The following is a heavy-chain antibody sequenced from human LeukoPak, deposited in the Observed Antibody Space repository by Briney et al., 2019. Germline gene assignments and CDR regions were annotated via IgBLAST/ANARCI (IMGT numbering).Heavy chain of an antibody. CDR1: GYSFTSYW. J-gene: IGHJ6*03. Sequence: GGSLKISCKGSGYSFTSYWIAWVRQMPGKGLEWMGIIYPGDSDTRYSPSFEGQVTISADKSITTAYLQWTSVKASDTAMYYCARQGWSSTAYYHIDVWGKGTTVTVSS. V-gene: IGHV5-51*01. CDR3: ARQGWSSTAYYHIDV. CDR2: IYPGDSDT. D-gene: IGHD2-2*01.